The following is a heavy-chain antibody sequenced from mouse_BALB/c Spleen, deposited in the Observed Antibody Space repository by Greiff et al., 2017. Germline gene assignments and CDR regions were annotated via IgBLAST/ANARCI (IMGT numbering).Heavy chain of an antibody. CDR1: GYTFTSYY. CDR2: INPSNGGT. V-gene: IGHV1S81*02. CDR3: TRSLYYDYGFAY. Sequence: QVQLQQSGAELVKPGASVKLSCKASGYTFTSYYMYWVKQRPGQGLEWIGEINPSNGGTNFNEKFKSKATLTVDKSSSTAYMQLSSLTSEDSAVYYCTRSLYYDYGFAYWGQGTLVTVSA. J-gene: IGHJ3*01. D-gene: IGHD2-4*01.